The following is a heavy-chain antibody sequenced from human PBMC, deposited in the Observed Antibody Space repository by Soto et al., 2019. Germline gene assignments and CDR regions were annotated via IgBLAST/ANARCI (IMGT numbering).Heavy chain of an antibody. J-gene: IGHJ1*01. CDR3: ARGPHSSSWLAEYFQH. CDR1: GGTFSSYT. D-gene: IGHD6-13*01. CDR2: IIPILDIT. Sequence: SVKVSCKASGGTFSSYTISWVRQAPGQGLEWMGRIIPILDITNYAQKFQGRVTITADKSTSTAYMELSSLRSEDTAVYYCARGPHSSSWLAEYFQHRRQATLVTVSS. V-gene: IGHV1-69*02.